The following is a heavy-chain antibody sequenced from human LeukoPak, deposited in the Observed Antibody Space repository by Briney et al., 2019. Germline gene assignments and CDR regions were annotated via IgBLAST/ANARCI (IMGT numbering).Heavy chain of an antibody. D-gene: IGHD3-22*01. J-gene: IGHJ6*02. CDR1: GFTFSSYG. CDR3: ARPYISGYYGMDV. V-gene: IGHV3-33*01. Sequence: GGSLRLSCAASGFTFSSYGMHWVRQAPGKGLECVAVIWYDGSNKYYADSVKGRFTISRDNSKNTLYLQMNSLRAEDTAVYYCARPYISGYYGMDVWGQGTTVTVSS. CDR2: IWYDGSNK.